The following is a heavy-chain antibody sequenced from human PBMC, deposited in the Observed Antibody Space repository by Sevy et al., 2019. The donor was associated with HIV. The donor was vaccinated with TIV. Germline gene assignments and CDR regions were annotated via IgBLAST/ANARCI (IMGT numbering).Heavy chain of an antibody. Sequence: GGSLRLSCAASGFTFSSYAMHWVRQAPGKGLEWVAVISYDGSNKYYADSVKGRFTISRDNSKNTLYLQMNSLRAEDTAVNYCRSEPVAGHKRKDYFDYWGQGTLVTVSS. CDR1: GFTFSSYA. D-gene: IGHD6-19*01. CDR2: ISYDGSNK. V-gene: IGHV3-30-3*01. CDR3: RSEPVAGHKRKDYFDY. J-gene: IGHJ4*02.